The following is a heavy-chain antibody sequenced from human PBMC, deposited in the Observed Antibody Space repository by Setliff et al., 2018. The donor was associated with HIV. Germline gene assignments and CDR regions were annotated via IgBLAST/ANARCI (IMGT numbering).Heavy chain of an antibody. D-gene: IGHD1-20*01. J-gene: IGHJ4*02. V-gene: IGHV4-39*01. CDR3: ARGGSYNWNYLGY. Sequence: SETLSLTCSVSGVSINRTDHYWGWIRQSPGKRLEWIGSVSQSGSTYYNPSLKSRVTISVDTSKNQFSLKLSSVTAADTAVYYCARGGSYNWNYLGYWGQGALVTVS. CDR2: VSQSGST. CDR1: GVSINRTDHY.